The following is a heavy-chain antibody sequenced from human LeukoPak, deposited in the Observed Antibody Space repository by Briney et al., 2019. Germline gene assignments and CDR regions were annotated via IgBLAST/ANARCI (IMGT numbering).Heavy chain of an antibody. CDR1: GFTFSGSA. D-gene: IGHD5-24*01. CDR2: IRSKANSYAT. CDR3: TRPATEHYYYYYMDV. V-gene: IGHV3-73*01. Sequence: GGSLRLSCAASGFTFSGSAMHWVRQASGKGLEWVGRIRSKANSYATAYAASVKGRFTISRDDSKNTAHLQMNSLKTEDTAVYYCTRPATEHYYYYYMDVWGKGTTVTVSS. J-gene: IGHJ6*03.